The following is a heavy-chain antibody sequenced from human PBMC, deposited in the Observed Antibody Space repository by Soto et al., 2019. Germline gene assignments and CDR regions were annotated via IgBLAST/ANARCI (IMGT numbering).Heavy chain of an antibody. J-gene: IGHJ6*02. V-gene: IGHV3-23*01. CDR1: GFTFSSYA. CDR2: IRGSGGST. D-gene: IGHD5-18*01. CDR3: ARDRWIQLWFGHGMDV. Sequence: GGSLRLSCAASGFTFSSYAMSWVRQAPGKGLEWVSSIRGSGGSTQYADSVKGRFTISRDNSKNTLYLQMNSLRAEDTAVYYCARDRWIQLWFGHGMDVWGQGTTVTVSS.